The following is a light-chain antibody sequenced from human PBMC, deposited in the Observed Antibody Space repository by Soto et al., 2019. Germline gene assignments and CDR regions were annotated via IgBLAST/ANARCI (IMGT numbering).Light chain of an antibody. CDR2: WAS. CDR3: QQFSSPPVFP. Sequence: DIVITQSPDSLAVSLGERATINCKSSQSVFKGSNNKDCLAWYQQKPGQPPKLLLYWASTLESGVPDRFSGSGSGTDFTLTLSSLHAEDVAIYYCQQFSSPPVFPFGQGTKLEIK. J-gene: IGKJ2*01. V-gene: IGKV4-1*01. CDR1: QSVFKGSNNKDC.